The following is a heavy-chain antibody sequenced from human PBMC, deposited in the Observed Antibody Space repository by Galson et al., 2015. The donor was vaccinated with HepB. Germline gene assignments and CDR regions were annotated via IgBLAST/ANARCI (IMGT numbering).Heavy chain of an antibody. J-gene: IGHJ4*02. Sequence: SLRLSCATSGFTFSRYTMHWVRQAPGRGMEWVTVISQDGSITHHADSVKGRFTISRDNSKNTLCLQMNSLRTEDTAVYYCARSEPRTWHNFDYWGQGTLVTVSS. D-gene: IGHD1-14*01. CDR2: ISQDGSIT. CDR3: ARSEPRTWHNFDY. CDR1: GFTFSRYT. V-gene: IGHV3-30*04.